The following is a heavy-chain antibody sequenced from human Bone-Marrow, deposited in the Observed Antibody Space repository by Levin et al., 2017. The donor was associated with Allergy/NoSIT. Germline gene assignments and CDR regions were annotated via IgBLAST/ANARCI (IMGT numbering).Heavy chain of an antibody. D-gene: IGHD4-17*01. J-gene: IGHJ4*02. CDR3: ATLYGDRAGYDY. Sequence: GESLKISCAASGFTFSNYWMQWVRQSPGKGLVWVSRINSDGSNINYADSVKGRFTISRDNAKNTLYLQMNSLRGDDTAMYYCATLYGDRAGYDYWGQGTLVTVSS. CDR2: INSDGSNI. V-gene: IGHV3-74*01. CDR1: GFTFSNYW.